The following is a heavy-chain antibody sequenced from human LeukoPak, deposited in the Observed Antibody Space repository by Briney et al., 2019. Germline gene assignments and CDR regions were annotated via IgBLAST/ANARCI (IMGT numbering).Heavy chain of an antibody. CDR3: ARVGEIISSSWYSFDY. CDR2: IYYSGST. V-gene: IGHV4-59*01. Sequence: PSETLSLTCTVSGGSISSYYWSWIRQPPGKGLEWIGYIYYSGSTNYNPSLKSRVTISVDTSKNQFSLKLSSVTAADTAVYYCARVGEIISSSWYSFDYWGQGTLVTVSS. J-gene: IGHJ4*02. D-gene: IGHD6-13*01. CDR1: GGSISSYY.